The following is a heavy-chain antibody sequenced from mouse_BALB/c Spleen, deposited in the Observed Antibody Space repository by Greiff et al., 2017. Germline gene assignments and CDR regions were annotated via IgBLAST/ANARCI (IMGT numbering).Heavy chain of an antibody. CDR3: ARDRYDSLYYAMDY. D-gene: IGHD2-14*01. CDR2: ISSGGSYT. V-gene: IGHV5-9-3*01. CDR1: GFTFSSYA. Sequence: EVQRVESGGGLVKPGGSLKLSCAASGFTFSSYAMSWVRQTPEKRLEWVATISSGGSYTYYPDSVKGRFTISRDNAKNTLYLQMSSLRSEDTAMYYCARDRYDSLYYAMDYWGQGTSVTVSS. J-gene: IGHJ4*01.